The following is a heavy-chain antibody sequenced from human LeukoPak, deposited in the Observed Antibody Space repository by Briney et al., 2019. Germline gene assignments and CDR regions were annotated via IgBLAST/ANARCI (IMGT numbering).Heavy chain of an antibody. Sequence: SVKVSCKASGGTFSSYTISLVRQAPGQGLEWMERIIPILGIANYAQKFQGRVTITADKSTSTAYMELSSLRSEDTAVYYCARDLMVATRHNWFDPWGQGTLVTVSS. D-gene: IGHD5-12*01. CDR1: GGTFSSYT. CDR2: IIPILGIA. CDR3: ARDLMVATRHNWFDP. V-gene: IGHV1-69*04. J-gene: IGHJ5*02.